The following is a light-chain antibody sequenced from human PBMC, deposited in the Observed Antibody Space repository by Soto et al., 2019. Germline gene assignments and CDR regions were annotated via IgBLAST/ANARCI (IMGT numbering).Light chain of an antibody. V-gene: IGKV1-39*01. J-gene: IGKJ1*01. Sequence: DIQMTQSPSSRSASVGDRVTITCRASQSISSYLNWYQQKPGKAPKLLIYAASSLQSGVPSRFSGSGSGTDFTLTISSPQPEDFATYYCQQSYSTPRTFGQGTKVEIK. CDR2: AAS. CDR3: QQSYSTPRT. CDR1: QSISSY.